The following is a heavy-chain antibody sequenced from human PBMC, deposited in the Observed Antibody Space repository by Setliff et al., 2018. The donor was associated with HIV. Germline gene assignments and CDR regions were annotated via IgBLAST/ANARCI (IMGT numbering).Heavy chain of an antibody. V-gene: IGHV5-51*01. CDR2: VYPPDSET. Sequence: GESLKISCKGSGYSFTTYWIGWVRHRPGKGLEWMAIVYPPDSETVYSPSFQGQVTISVDNSISTTFLQWSSLRASDTAIYFCVRHITNPRWAYFDYWGQGTPVTAPQ. CDR3: VRHITNPRWAYFDY. CDR1: GYSFTTYW. D-gene: IGHD1-20*01. J-gene: IGHJ4*02.